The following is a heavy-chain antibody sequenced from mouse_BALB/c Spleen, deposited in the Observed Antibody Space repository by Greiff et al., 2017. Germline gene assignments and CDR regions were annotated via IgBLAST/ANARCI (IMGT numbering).Heavy chain of an antibody. Sequence: EVKLVESGGGLVKPGGSLKLSCAASGFTFSSYTMSWVRQTPEKRLEWVATISSGGGNTYYPDSVKGRFTISRDNAKNNLYLQMSSLRSEDTALYYCASLTGTRETWFAYWGQGTLVTVSA. CDR3: ASLTGTRETWFAY. D-gene: IGHD4-1*01. J-gene: IGHJ3*01. CDR2: ISSGGGNT. V-gene: IGHV5-9*03. CDR1: GFTFSSYT.